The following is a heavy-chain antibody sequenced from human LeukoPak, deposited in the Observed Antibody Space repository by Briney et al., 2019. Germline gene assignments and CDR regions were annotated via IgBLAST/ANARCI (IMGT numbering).Heavy chain of an antibody. J-gene: IGHJ4*02. CDR3: RGEGYDFWSGYSPFDY. V-gene: IGHV4-34*01. CDR2: INHSGST. CDR1: GGSFSGYY. Sequence: SETLSLTCAVYGGSFSGYYWSWVRQPPGKGLEWIGEINHSGSTNYNPSLTSRGTISVDTSKTQFSLKLSSVTAADTAVYYCRGEGYDFWSGYSPFDYWGQGTLVTVSS. D-gene: IGHD3-3*01.